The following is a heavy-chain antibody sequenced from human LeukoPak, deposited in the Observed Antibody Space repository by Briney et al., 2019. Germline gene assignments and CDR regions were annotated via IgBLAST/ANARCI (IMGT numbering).Heavy chain of an antibody. CDR3: ARMSSSSWPFDY. D-gene: IGHD6-13*01. CDR1: GGSISSYY. V-gene: IGHV4-59*01. CDR2: IYYSGGT. J-gene: IGHJ4*02. Sequence: SETLSLTCTVPGGSISSYYWSWIRQPPGKGLEWIGYIYYSGGTTYTPSPKSRVTISVDTSMNQFSLKLSCVTAAHTAVYYCARMSSSSWPFDYWGQGTLVTVSS.